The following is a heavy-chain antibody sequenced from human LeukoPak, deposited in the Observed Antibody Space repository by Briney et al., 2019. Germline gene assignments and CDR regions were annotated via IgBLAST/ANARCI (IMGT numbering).Heavy chain of an antibody. V-gene: IGHV3-7*04. Sequence: PGGSLRLSCAASGFTLSSYWMSWVRQAPGKGLEWVAHIKQDGSEKYYVDSVKGRFTISRDNAKNSLYLQMNSLRAEDTAVYYCAGARSGYYSDYYYGMDVWGRGTTVTVSS. CDR1: GFTLSSYW. D-gene: IGHD3-22*01. CDR2: IKQDGSEK. CDR3: AGARSGYYSDYYYGMDV. J-gene: IGHJ6*02.